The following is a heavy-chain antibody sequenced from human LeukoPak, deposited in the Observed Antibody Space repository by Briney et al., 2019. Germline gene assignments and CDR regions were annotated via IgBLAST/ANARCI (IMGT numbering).Heavy chain of an antibody. CDR2: ISGSGGST. D-gene: IGHD2-15*01. CDR3: AKGLKGCSGGSCYYFFDL. V-gene: IGHV3-23*01. J-gene: IGHJ4*02. Sequence: GGSLRLSCAASGFTFSSYAMSWVRQAPGKGLEWVSAISGSGGSTYYADSVKGRFTISRGNSKNTLYLQMNSLRAEDTAVYYCAKGLKGCSGGSCYYFFDLWGQGTLVTVSS. CDR1: GFTFSSYA.